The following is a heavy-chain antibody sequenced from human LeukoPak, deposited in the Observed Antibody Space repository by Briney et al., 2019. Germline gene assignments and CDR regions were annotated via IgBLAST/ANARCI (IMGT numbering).Heavy chain of an antibody. CDR3: ATTPWLRYFDWFPTIYDY. CDR1: GFTFSSYE. Sequence: GGSLRLSCAASGFTFSSYEMNWVRQAPGKGLEWVSYISSSGSTIYYADSVKGRFTISRDNAKNSLYLQMNSLRAEDTAVYYCATTPWLRYFDWFPTIYDYWGHGTLVTVSS. CDR2: ISSSGSTI. V-gene: IGHV3-48*03. D-gene: IGHD3-9*01. J-gene: IGHJ4*01.